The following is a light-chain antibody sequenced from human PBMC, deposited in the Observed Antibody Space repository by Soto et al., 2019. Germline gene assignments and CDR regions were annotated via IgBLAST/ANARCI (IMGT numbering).Light chain of an antibody. CDR3: QQRSNCPPVT. Sequence: EIVLTQSPATLSSSPGERATISCGASQSVSSYLAWYQQKPGQAPRLLIYDASNRATGIPARFSGSGSGTEFSLPIISLEPEDFAVYYCQQRSNCPPVTFGQGTRLEIK. CDR2: DAS. CDR1: QSVSSY. J-gene: IGKJ5*01. V-gene: IGKV3-11*01.